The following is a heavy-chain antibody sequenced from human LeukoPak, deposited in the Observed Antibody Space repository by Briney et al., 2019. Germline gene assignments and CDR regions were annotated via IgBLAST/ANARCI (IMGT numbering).Heavy chain of an antibody. CDR3: AGFKRTYSGSQRAFDI. CDR2: IYYSGST. V-gene: IGHV4-59*01. J-gene: IGHJ3*02. CDR1: GGSISSYY. Sequence: PSETLSLTCTVSGGSISSYYWSWIRQPPGKGLEWIGYIYYSGSTNYNPSLKSRVTISVDTSKNQFSLKLSSVTAADTAVYYCAGFKRTYSGSQRAFDIWGQGTMVTVSS. D-gene: IGHD1-26*01.